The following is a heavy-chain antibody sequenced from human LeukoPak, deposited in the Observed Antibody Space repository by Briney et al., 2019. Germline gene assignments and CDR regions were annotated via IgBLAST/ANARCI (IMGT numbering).Heavy chain of an antibody. Sequence: GESLKISCKGSGYTFRTYWIGWVRQVPGKGQEWMGIIYPDDSSTRYNPSFQGQVTFSADKSINTAYLLWSSLEAADTAMYYCARHFTGGDGFDIWGQGTKVIVSS. CDR3: ARHFTGGDGFDI. V-gene: IGHV5-51*01. J-gene: IGHJ3*02. CDR1: GYTFRTYW. D-gene: IGHD1-26*01. CDR2: IYPDDSST.